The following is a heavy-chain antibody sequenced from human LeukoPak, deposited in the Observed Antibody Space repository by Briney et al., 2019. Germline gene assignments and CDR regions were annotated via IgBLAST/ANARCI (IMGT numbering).Heavy chain of an antibody. CDR2: VYHSGST. CDR1: GGSISSSSYY. J-gene: IGHJ3*02. Sequence: PSETMSLTCTVSGGSISSSSYYWAWVRQPPGKGLEWIGVVYHSGSTNYNPSLKSRVTISVDKSKNQFSLKLSSVTAADTAVYYCAGAYCGGDCYSGRTFDIWGQGTMVTVSS. CDR3: AGAYCGGDCYSGRTFDI. V-gene: IGHV4-39*07. D-gene: IGHD2-21*02.